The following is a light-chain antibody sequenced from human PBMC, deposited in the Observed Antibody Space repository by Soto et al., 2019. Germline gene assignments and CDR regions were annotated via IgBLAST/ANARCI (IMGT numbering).Light chain of an antibody. V-gene: IGKV3-15*01. CDR2: GAS. CDR1: QDVGIN. CDR3: HQYNYWPGT. J-gene: IGKJ2*01. Sequence: LVTQSPAILSVSPGERVTLSCRASQDVGINLAWYQQKPGHAPRLVVYGASTRATAFPARFSGSGSGTEFTLTISSLQSEDLAVYYCHQYNYWPGTFGQGTKLEIK.